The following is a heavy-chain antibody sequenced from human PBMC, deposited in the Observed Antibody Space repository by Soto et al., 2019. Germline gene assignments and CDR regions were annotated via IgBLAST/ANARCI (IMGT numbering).Heavy chain of an antibody. CDR1: GGSFSGYY. J-gene: IGHJ6*02. CDR3: ARTGSINYDFWSGPAYGMDV. Sequence: SETLSLTCAVYGGSFSGYYWSWIRQTPGKGLEWIGEINHSGSTNYNPSLKSRVTISVDTSKNQFSLKLSSVTAADTAVYYCARTGSINYDFWSGPAYGMDVWGQGTTVTVSS. CDR2: INHSGST. D-gene: IGHD3-3*01. V-gene: IGHV4-34*01.